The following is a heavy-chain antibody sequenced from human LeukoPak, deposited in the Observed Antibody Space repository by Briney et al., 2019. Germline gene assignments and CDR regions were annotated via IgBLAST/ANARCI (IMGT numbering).Heavy chain of an antibody. V-gene: IGHV3-33*01. CDR2: IWYDGSNK. Sequence: PGGSLRLSCAACGFTFSSYGMHWVRQDPGKGLEWVAVIWYDGSNKYYADSVKGRFTISRDNSKNTLYLQMNSLRAEDTAVYYCARDADEYCSSTTCRGGSFDIWGQGTMVTVSS. CDR1: GFTFSSYG. D-gene: IGHD2-2*01. CDR3: ARDADEYCSSTTCRGGSFDI. J-gene: IGHJ3*02.